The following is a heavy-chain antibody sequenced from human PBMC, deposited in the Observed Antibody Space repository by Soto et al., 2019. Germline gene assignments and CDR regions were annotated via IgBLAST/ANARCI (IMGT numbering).Heavy chain of an antibody. CDR1: GGTFSSYA. J-gene: IGHJ6*02. D-gene: IGHD3-22*01. CDR2: IIPIFGTA. CDR3: ARDGDYYDSSGYRTGTYYYGMDV. Sequence: ASVKVSCKASGGTFSSYAISWVRQAPGQGLEWMGGIIPIFGTANYAQKFQGRVTITADESTSTAYMELSSLRSEDTAVYYCARDGDYYDSSGYRTGTYYYGMDVRGQGTTVTVSS. V-gene: IGHV1-69*13.